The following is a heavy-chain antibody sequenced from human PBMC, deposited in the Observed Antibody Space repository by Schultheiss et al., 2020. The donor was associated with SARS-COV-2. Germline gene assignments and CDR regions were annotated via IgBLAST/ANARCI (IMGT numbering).Heavy chain of an antibody. V-gene: IGHV3-48*03. CDR3: ARAYSGELSRPMDV. CDR1: GFTFSSYE. Sequence: GESLKISCAASGFTFSSYEMNWVRQAPGKGLEWVSYISSSGSTIYYADSVKGRFTISRDNAKNSLYLRMSSLRDEDTAVYYCARAYSGELSRPMDVWGQGTTVTVSS. D-gene: IGHD3-10*01. J-gene: IGHJ6*02. CDR2: ISSSGSTI.